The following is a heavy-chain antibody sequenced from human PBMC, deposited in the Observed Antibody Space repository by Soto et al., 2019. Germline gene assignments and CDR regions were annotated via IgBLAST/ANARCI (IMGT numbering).Heavy chain of an antibody. CDR3: VRGDNPYHYATSGPGTFDK. D-gene: IGHD3-22*01. V-gene: IGHV4-30-4*01. CDR2: TSFSGYT. Sequence: QVQLQESGPGLVKPSQTLSLTCTVSGDSVSGGHSYWSWIRQPPGKALEWIGYTSFSGYTSYTPSLKSRVTISVDMSKSQFSLRLTSVTAADTAIYYCVRGDNPYHYATSGPGTFDKWGQGTLVSVSS. J-gene: IGHJ4*02. CDR1: GDSVSGGHSY.